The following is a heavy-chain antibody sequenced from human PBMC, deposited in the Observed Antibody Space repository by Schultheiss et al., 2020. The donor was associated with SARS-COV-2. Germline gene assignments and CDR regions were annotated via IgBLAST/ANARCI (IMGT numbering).Heavy chain of an antibody. Sequence: GGSLRLSCAVYGGSFSGYYWSWIRQPPGKGLEWVSVIYSGGSTYYADSVKGRFTISRDNSKNTLYLQMNSLRAEDTAVYYCARAARSSSYDYWGQGTLVTVSS. V-gene: IGHV3-66*02. J-gene: IGHJ4*02. CDR3: ARAARSSSYDY. CDR1: GGSFSGYY. D-gene: IGHD6-6*01. CDR2: IYSGGST.